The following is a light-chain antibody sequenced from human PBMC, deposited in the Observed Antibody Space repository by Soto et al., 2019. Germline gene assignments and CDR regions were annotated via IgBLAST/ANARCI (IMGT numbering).Light chain of an antibody. CDR3: HQYDNLPPT. J-gene: IGKJ5*01. CDR1: QDISNY. V-gene: IGKV1-33*01. CDR2: DAS. Sequence: DIQMTQSPSSLSASVGDSVTIICRASQDISNYLAWFQQRPGKPPKLLIYDASNLETGVPSRFSGSGSRTDFSFTISSLQPEDIATYYCHQYDNLPPTFGQGTRLEIK.